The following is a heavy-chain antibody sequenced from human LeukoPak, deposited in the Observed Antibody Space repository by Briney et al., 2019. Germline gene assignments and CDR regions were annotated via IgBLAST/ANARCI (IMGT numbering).Heavy chain of an antibody. J-gene: IGHJ4*02. Sequence: GGSLKLSCAASGFSFSDSAIHWVRQASGKGLEWVGRIARKANSYVTEFAASVKGRFTISRDDSKKTAYLQMNSPKTEDTAVYYCIGIEAGTGGAAYWDQGTLVTVSS. CDR1: GFSFSDSA. V-gene: IGHV3-73*01. CDR3: IGIEAGTGGAAY. CDR2: IARKANSYVT. D-gene: IGHD6-19*01.